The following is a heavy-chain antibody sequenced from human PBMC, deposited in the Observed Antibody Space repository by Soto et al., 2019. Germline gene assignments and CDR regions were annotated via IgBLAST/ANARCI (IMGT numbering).Heavy chain of an antibody. V-gene: IGHV3-7*01. D-gene: IGHD3-16*01. J-gene: IGHJ4*02. Sequence: EVQLVESGGGLVQPGGSLRLSCVASGFTFSTYWMTWVRRPPGKGLEWVANLDQDGSERYYVDSGRGRFTISRDNAKNSLYLQMNSLRAEDTAVYYCVCGGKFFLYWCQGTLVTVSP. CDR2: LDQDGSER. CDR1: GFTFSTYW. CDR3: VCGGKFFLY.